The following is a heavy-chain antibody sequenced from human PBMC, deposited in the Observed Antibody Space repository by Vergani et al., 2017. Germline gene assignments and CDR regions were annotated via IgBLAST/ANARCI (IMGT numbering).Heavy chain of an antibody. CDR3: AGHSTVEWLVKLGWIDP. V-gene: IGHV4-39*01. J-gene: IGHJ5*02. CDR1: GASIRSSNYY. Sequence: QLQLHESGPGLVKPSATLSLTCSVSGASIRSSNYYLGWIRQPPGKGLEWIASIYYSGSTYYNPSLKSRVTISVDTSKNQFSLKLSSVTAADTSVYFCAGHSTVEWLVKLGWIDPWGQGILVTVSS. CDR2: IYYSGST. D-gene: IGHD6-19*01.